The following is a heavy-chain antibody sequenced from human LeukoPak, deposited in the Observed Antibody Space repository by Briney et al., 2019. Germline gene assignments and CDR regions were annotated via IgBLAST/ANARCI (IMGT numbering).Heavy chain of an antibody. CDR2: INHSGST. CDR3: ARAAYCTNGVCYGNDY. Sequence: PSETLSLTCAVSGGSFSGYYWSWIRQPPGKGLEWIGEINHSGSTNYNPSLKSRVTISVDTSKNQFSLKLSSVTAADTAVYYCARAAYCTNGVCYGNDYWGQGTLVTVSS. J-gene: IGHJ4*02. V-gene: IGHV4-34*01. CDR1: GGSFSGYY. D-gene: IGHD2-8*01.